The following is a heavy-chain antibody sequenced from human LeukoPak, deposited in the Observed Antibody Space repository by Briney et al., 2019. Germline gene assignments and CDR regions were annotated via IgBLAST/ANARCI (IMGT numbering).Heavy chain of an antibody. CDR1: GGSISSGGYY. CDR2: IYYSGST. CDR3: AREGISGSYSNDAFDI. V-gene: IGHV4-31*03. Sequence: SETLSLTCTVSGGSISSGGYYWSWIRQHPGKGLEWIGYIYYSGSTYYNPSLKSRVTISVDTSKNQFSLKLSSVTAADTAVYYCAREGISGSYSNDAFDIWGQGTMVTVSS. J-gene: IGHJ3*02. D-gene: IGHD1-26*01.